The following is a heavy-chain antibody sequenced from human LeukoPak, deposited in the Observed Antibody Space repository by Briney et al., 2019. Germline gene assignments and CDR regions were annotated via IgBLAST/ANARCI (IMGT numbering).Heavy chain of an antibody. D-gene: IGHD5-18*01. CDR3: ASNGRFVDTAMANFDY. CDR1: GYTFTGYY. V-gene: IGHV1-2*02. Sequence: ASVKVSCKASGYTFTGYYMHWVRQAPGQGLEWMGWINPNSGGTNYAQKFQGRVTMTRDTSIRTAYMELSRLRSDDTAVYYCASNGRFVDTAMANFDYWGQGTLVTVSS. J-gene: IGHJ4*02. CDR2: INPNSGGT.